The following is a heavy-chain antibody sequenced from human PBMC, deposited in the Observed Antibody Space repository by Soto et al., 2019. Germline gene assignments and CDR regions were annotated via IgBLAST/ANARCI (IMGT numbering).Heavy chain of an antibody. CDR3: ARRWGLQLRYYYGMDV. Sequence: QVQLVQSGAEVKKPGASVKVSCKASGYTFTSYGISWVRQAPGQGLEWMGWISAYNGNTNYAQKLQGRVTMTTDTSTSTAYMELRSLRSDYTAVYYCARRWGLQLRYYYGMDVWGQGTTVTVSS. V-gene: IGHV1-18*01. J-gene: IGHJ6*02. CDR1: GYTFTSYG. CDR2: ISAYNGNT. D-gene: IGHD2-15*01.